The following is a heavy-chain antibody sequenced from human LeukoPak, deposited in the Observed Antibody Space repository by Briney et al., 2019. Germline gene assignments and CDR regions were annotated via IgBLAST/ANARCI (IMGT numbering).Heavy chain of an antibody. V-gene: IGHV4-59*12. J-gene: IGHJ4*02. CDR1: GGSISSYY. D-gene: IGHD3-10*01. CDR3: AKDSDLTMVRGVIITHDY. CDR2: IYYSGST. Sequence: SETLSLTCTVSGGSISSYYWSWIRQPPGKGLEWIGYIYYSGSTNYNPSLKSRVTISVDTSKNQFSLKLSSVTAADTAVYYCAKDSDLTMVRGVIITHDYWGQGTLVTVSS.